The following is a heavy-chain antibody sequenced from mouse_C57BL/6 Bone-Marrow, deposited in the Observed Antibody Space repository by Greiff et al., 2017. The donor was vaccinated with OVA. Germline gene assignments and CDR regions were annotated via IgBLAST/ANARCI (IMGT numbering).Heavy chain of an antibody. Sequence: QVQLQQSGAELVRPGTSVKVSCKASGYAFTNYLIEWVKQRPGQGLEWIGVINPGSGGTNYNEKFKGKATLTADKSSSTAYMQLRSLTSEDSEVYVGARSEDEGYCFYFDYWGQGTTVTVSS. J-gene: IGHJ2*01. D-gene: IGHD2-3*01. CDR2: INPGSGGT. V-gene: IGHV1-54*01. CDR3: ARSEDEGYCFYFDY. CDR1: GYAFTNYL.